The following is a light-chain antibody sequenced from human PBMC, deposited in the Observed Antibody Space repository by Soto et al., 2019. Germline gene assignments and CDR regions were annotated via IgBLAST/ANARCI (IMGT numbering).Light chain of an antibody. J-gene: IGKJ1*01. Sequence: IRMTQSPSSFSASTGDRVTITCRASQSISSYLNWYQQKPGKAPKLLIYAASTLQSGVPSRFSGSGSGTDFTLTISCLQSEDFATYYCQQYYSDTRTFGQGTKVDIK. V-gene: IGKV1-8*01. CDR1: QSISSY. CDR2: AAS. CDR3: QQYYSDTRT.